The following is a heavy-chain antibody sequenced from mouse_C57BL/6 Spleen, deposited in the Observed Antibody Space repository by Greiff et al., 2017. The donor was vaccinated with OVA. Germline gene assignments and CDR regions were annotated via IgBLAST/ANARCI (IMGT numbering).Heavy chain of an antibody. CDR3: ARSCRDYDGVDY. CDR2: INPSNGGT. D-gene: IGHD2-4*01. V-gene: IGHV1-53*01. J-gene: IGHJ2*01. Sequence: QVQLQQPGTELVKPGASVKLSCKASGYTFTSYWMHWVKQRPGQGLEWIGNINPSNGGTNYNEKFKSKATLTVDKSSSTAYMQLSSLTSEDSAVYDCARSCRDYDGVDYWGQGTTLTVSS. CDR1: GYTFTSYW.